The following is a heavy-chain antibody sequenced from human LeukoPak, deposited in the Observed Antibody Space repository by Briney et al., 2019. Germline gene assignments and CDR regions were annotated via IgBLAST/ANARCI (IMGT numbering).Heavy chain of an antibody. D-gene: IGHD6-19*01. CDR2: ISGDGGST. Sequence: GGSLRLSWAASGFTFDDYAMHWVRQAPGKGLEWVSLISGDGGSTYYADSVKGRFTISRDNSKNSLYLQMNSLRTEDTALYYCAKDVAVAGPVGNFDYWGQGTLVTVSS. J-gene: IGHJ4*02. CDR1: GFTFDDYA. CDR3: AKDVAVAGPVGNFDY. V-gene: IGHV3-43*02.